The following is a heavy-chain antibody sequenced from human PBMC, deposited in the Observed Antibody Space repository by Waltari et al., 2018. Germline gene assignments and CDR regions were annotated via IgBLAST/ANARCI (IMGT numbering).Heavy chain of an antibody. Sequence: EVQLVESGGVVVQPGGSLRLSFAASGFTFDDYTMHWVRQAPGKGLEWVSLISWDGGSTYYADSVKGRFTISRDNSKNSLYLQMNSLRTEDTALYYCAKDAVVAANYYYGMDVWGQGTTVTVSS. V-gene: IGHV3-43*01. CDR1: GFTFDDYT. CDR3: AKDAVVAANYYYGMDV. D-gene: IGHD2-15*01. CDR2: ISWDGGST. J-gene: IGHJ6*02.